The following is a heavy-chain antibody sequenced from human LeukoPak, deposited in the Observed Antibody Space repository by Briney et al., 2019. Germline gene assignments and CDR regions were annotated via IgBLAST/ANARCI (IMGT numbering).Heavy chain of an antibody. Sequence: ASVKVSCKASGYTFSSYYMHWVRQAPGQGLEWMGIINPSGDNRSYAQKFQGRVTMTRGMSTSTVYMEVSSLRSEDTAVYYCAGAVTNLGVAIPAHWGQGTLVTVSS. D-gene: IGHD3-3*01. CDR3: AGAVTNLGVAIPAH. V-gene: IGHV1-46*01. CDR2: INPSGDNR. CDR1: GYTFSSYY. J-gene: IGHJ4*02.